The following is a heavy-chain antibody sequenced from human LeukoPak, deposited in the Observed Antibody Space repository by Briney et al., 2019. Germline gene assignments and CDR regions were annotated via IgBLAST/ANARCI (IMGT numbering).Heavy chain of an antibody. Sequence: ASVKVSCKASGYTFTSYYMHWVRQAPGQGLEWMGLINPSGGSTSYAQKFQGRVTMTKDTSTITVYMELSSLRSEDTAVYYCARDPYNNYYYVSGSSYHFDYWGQGTLVTVSS. D-gene: IGHD3-10*01. CDR1: GYTFTSYY. J-gene: IGHJ4*02. CDR3: ARDPYNNYYYVSGSSYHFDY. V-gene: IGHV1-46*01. CDR2: INPSGGST.